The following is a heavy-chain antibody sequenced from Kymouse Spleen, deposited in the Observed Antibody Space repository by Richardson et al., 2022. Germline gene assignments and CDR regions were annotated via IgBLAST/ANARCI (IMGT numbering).Heavy chain of an antibody. Sequence: QVQLQESGPGLVKPSGTLSLTCAVSGGSISSSNWWSWVRQPPGKGLEWIGEIYHSGSTNYNPSLKSRVTISVDKSKNQFSLKLSSVTAADTAVYYCARERLLWFGEFLYYYGMDVWGQGTTVTVSS. J-gene: IGHJ6*02. V-gene: IGHV4-4*02. CDR1: GGSISSSNW. D-gene: IGHD3-10*01. CDR3: ARERLLWFGEFLYYYGMDV. CDR2: IYHSGST.